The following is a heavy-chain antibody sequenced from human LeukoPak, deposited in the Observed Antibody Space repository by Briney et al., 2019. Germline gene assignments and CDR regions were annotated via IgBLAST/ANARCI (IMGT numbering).Heavy chain of an antibody. CDR1: GGSITYSSYY. CDR2: IYYSGST. Sequence: SETLSLTCTVSGGSITYSSYYWGWIRQPPGKGLEWIGSIYYSGSTYYNPSLKSRVTISLDTSKNQFSLKLSSVTAADTAVYYCASGRSSNWSYYFDYWGQGTLVAVSS. CDR3: ASGRSSNWSYYFDY. V-gene: IGHV4-39*07. D-gene: IGHD6-13*01. J-gene: IGHJ4*02.